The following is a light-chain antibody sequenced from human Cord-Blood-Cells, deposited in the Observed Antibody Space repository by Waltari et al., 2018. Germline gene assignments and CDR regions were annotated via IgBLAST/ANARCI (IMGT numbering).Light chain of an antibody. V-gene: IGKV1-39*01. Sequence: DIQMTQSPSSLSASVGDRVTITCRASQSLSSYLNWYQQKPGKAPKLLIYPASSLQSGVPSRFSGSGSGTDFTLTISSLQPEEFATYYCQQSYSTPPTFGQGTKVEIK. J-gene: IGKJ1*01. CDR3: QQSYSTPPT. CDR2: PAS. CDR1: QSLSSY.